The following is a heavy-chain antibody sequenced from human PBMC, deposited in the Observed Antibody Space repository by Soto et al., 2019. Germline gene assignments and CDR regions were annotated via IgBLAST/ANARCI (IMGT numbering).Heavy chain of an antibody. Sequence: GGSLRLSCAASGFTFSSYSMNWVRQAPGKGLEWVSSISSSSSYIYYADSVKGRFTISRDNAKNSLYLQMNSLRAEDTAVCYCARDTNTVRGVMIPWFDTWGQGTLVTVSS. D-gene: IGHD3-10*01. CDR1: GFTFSSYS. CDR2: ISSSSSYI. V-gene: IGHV3-21*01. CDR3: ARDTNTVRGVMIPWFDT. J-gene: IGHJ5*02.